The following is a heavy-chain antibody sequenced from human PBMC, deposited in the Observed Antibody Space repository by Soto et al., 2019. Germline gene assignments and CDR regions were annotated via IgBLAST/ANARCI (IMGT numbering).Heavy chain of an antibody. D-gene: IGHD2-15*01. V-gene: IGHV4-31*03. J-gene: IGHJ5*02. CDR1: GGSISSGGYY. CDR3: AKGYCSGGSCYSRSWFDP. Sequence: SETLSLTCTVSGGSISSGGYYWSWIRQHPGKGLEWIGYIYYSGSTYYNPSLKSRVTISVDTSKNQFSLELSSVTAADTAVYYCAKGYCSGGSCYSRSWFDPWGQGTLVTVSS. CDR2: IYYSGST.